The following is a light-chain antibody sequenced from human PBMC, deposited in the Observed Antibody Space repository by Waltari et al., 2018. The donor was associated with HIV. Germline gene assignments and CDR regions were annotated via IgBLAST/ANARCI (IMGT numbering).Light chain of an antibody. CDR1: SSDIGGYNY. J-gene: IGLJ3*02. CDR3: SSYAGSNSWV. Sequence: QSALTQPPSASGSPGQSVTISCTGTSSDIGGYNYVSWYQQYPGKAPKVIIHEVNKRPSGVTERLSGSKSGNTASLTVSGLQAEDEAYYYCSSYAGSNSWVFGGGTKLTVL. CDR2: EVN. V-gene: IGLV2-8*01.